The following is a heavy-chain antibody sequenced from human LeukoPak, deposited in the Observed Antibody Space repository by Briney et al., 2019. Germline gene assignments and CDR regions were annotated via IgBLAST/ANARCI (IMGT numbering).Heavy chain of an antibody. CDR3: AKSKGAVTNPCDAFDI. Sequence: PGGSLRLSCAASGFTFSSYAMSWVRQAPGKGLEWVSAISGSGGSTYYADSVKGRFTISRDNSKNTLYQQMNSLRAEDTAVYYCAKSKGAVTNPCDAFDIWGQGTMVTVSS. CDR2: ISGSGGST. V-gene: IGHV3-23*01. CDR1: GFTFSSYA. D-gene: IGHD4-11*01. J-gene: IGHJ3*02.